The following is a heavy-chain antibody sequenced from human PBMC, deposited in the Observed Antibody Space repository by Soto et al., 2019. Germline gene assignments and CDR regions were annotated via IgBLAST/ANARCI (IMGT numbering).Heavy chain of an antibody. CDR3: GSPRSGPSPDVGQ. J-gene: IGHJ4*01. Sequence: ASVKVSCKASVFSFDTTYCIHCVRRAPGQGLEWMGSINPNSGDTNSAQKFQGRVTMTRDTSISTAYMEVSSLTSDDTAVYYCGSPRSGPSPDVGQWGYGTVGTVSS. D-gene: IGHD2-15*01. V-gene: IGHV1-2*02. CDR1: VFSFDTTYC. CDR2: INPNSGDT.